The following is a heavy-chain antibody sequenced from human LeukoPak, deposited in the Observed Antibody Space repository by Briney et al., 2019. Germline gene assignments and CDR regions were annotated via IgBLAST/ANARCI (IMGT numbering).Heavy chain of an antibody. V-gene: IGHV3-23*01. D-gene: IGHD2-2*01. CDR1: GFTFSSYA. Sequence: GGSLRLSCAASGFTFSSYALSWVRQAPGKGLEWVSAISGSGDTTYYADSVKGRFTISRDNSKNTLYLRMNSLRAEDTAVYYCAKEGCSSTSCYYYYYYYMDVWGKGTTVTISS. J-gene: IGHJ6*03. CDR2: ISGSGDTT. CDR3: AKEGCSSTSCYYYYYYYMDV.